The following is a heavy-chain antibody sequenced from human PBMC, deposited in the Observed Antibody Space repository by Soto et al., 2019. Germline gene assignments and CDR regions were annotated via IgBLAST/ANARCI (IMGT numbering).Heavy chain of an antibody. D-gene: IGHD5-18*01. CDR3: ARDGVTAMVEVGPRVGYYYYGMDV. Sequence: GGSLRLSCAASGFTFSSYSMNWVRQAPGKGLEWVSSIISSSSYIYYADSVKGRFTISRDNAKNSLYLQMNSLRAEDTAVYYCARDGVTAMVEVGPRVGYYYYGMDVWGQGTTVTVS. V-gene: IGHV3-21*01. J-gene: IGHJ6*02. CDR1: GFTFSSYS. CDR2: IISSSSYI.